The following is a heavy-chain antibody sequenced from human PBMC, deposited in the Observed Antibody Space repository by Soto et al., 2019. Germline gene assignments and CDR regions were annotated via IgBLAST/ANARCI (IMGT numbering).Heavy chain of an antibody. CDR3: ARGTYYYDSSGYWTLDY. CDR2: IYYSGST. V-gene: IGHV4-30-4*08. Sequence: SETLSLTCNVSGGSITNSGYYWSWLRQHPGKGLEWIGYIYYSGSTYYNPSLKSRVTISVDTSKNQLSLKLSSVTAADTAGYYCARGTYYYDSSGYWTLDYWGQGTLVTVSS. CDR1: GGSITNSGYY. D-gene: IGHD3-22*01. J-gene: IGHJ4*02.